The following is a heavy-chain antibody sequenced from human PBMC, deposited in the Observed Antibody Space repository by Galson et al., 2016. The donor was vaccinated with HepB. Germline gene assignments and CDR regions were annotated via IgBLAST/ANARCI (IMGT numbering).Heavy chain of an antibody. CDR1: GFTFSNYW. D-gene: IGHD1-26*01. V-gene: IGHV3-74*01. CDR3: GRGSYGSWGSVWY. CDR2: INSDGSSI. J-gene: IGHJ4*02. Sequence: SLRLSCAVSGFTFSNYWMHWVRQAPGKGLVWVSRINSDGSSISYGDSVKGRFTISRDNAKNTLYMQMNSLRAEDTAVYYCGRGSYGSWGSVWYWGQGTLVTVSS.